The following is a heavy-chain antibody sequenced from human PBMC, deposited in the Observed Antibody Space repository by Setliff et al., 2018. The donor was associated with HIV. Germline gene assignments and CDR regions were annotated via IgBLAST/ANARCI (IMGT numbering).Heavy chain of an antibody. CDR1: GGSFSEYY. CDR2: INHSGST. D-gene: IGHD5-12*01. V-gene: IGHV4-34*01. Sequence: SETLSLTCAVYGGSFSEYYWSWIRQSPGKGLEWIGEINHSGSTHYNPPLKSRATISVDTSKNQFSLRLNSVTAADPSVYYCARGATLLSGYSDRWEYFYMDVWGKGTTVTVSS. CDR3: ARGATLLSGYSDRWEYFYMDV. J-gene: IGHJ6*03.